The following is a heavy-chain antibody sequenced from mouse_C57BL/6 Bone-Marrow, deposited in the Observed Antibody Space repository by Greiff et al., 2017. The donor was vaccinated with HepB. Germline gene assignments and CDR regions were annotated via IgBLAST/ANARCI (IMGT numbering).Heavy chain of an antibody. D-gene: IGHD1-1*01. J-gene: IGHJ1*03. CDR3: ARAHYYGSSYVYWYFDV. Sequence: VQGVESGAELMKPGASVKLSCKATGYTFTGYWIEWVKQRPGHGLEWIGEILPGSGSTNYNEKFKGKATFTADTSSNTAYMQLSSLTTEDSAIYYCARAHYYGSSYVYWYFDVWGTGTTVTVSS. CDR2: ILPGSGST. V-gene: IGHV1-9*01. CDR1: GYTFTGYW.